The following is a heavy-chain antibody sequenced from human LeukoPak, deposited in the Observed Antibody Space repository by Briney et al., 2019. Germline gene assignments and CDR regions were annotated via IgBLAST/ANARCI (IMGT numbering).Heavy chain of an antibody. CDR1: GFTFSDYY. J-gene: IGHJ3*02. CDR3: ARDRIQLWFGAFDI. Sequence: GGSLRLSCASSGFTFSDYYMSWIRQAPGKGLEWVSYISSSGSTIYYADSVKGRFTISRYNAKNSLYLQMNSLRAEDTAVYYCARDRIQLWFGAFDIWGQGTMVTVSS. V-gene: IGHV3-11*01. D-gene: IGHD5-18*01. CDR2: ISSSGSTI.